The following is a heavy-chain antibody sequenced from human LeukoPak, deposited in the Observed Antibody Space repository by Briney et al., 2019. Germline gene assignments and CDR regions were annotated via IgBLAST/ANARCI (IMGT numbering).Heavy chain of an antibody. Sequence: PGGSLRLSCVASGFSFSDYYMSWIRQAPGRGLEWISYISGSGSDLYYADSVKGRFTISRDNANNSLYLQMNSLRDEDTAVYYCARSIGYYYTMDVWGQGTTVTVSS. CDR1: GFSFSDYY. D-gene: IGHD3-22*01. V-gene: IGHV3-11*01. CDR2: ISGSGSDL. J-gene: IGHJ6*01. CDR3: ARSIGYYYTMDV.